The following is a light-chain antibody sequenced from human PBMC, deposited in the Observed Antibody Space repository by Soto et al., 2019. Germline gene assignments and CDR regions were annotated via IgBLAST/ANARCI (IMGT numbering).Light chain of an antibody. V-gene: IGLV2-8*01. J-gene: IGLJ2*01. CDR1: SRDVGGYNY. CDR2: EVS. CDR3: SSYTSSSTLV. Sequence: QSVLTQPPSASGSPGQSVTISCTGTSRDVGGYNYVSWYQHHPGKAPKLMIYEVSKRPSGVPDRFSGSKSGNTASLTISGLQAEDEADYYCSSYTSSSTLVFGGGTKVTVL.